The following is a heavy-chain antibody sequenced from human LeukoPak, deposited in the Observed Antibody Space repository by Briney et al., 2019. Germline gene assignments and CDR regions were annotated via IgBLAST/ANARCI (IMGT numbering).Heavy chain of an antibody. J-gene: IGHJ3*02. CDR1: GFTFSNAW. D-gene: IGHD2-2*02. V-gene: IGHV3-15*01. CDR2: IKSKTDGWTT. CDR3: TTFPRGTYCSSTSCYTDDAFDI. Sequence: SGGSLRLSCAASGFTFSNAWMSWVRQAPWKGLEWVGRIKSKTDGWTTDYAAPVKGRFTISRDDSKNTLYLQMNSLKTEDTAVYYCTTFPRGTYCSSTSCYTDDAFDIWGQGTMVTVSS.